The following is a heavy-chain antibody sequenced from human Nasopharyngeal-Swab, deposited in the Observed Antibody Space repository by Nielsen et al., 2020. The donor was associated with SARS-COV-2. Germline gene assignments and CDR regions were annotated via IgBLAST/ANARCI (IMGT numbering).Heavy chain of an antibody. J-gene: IGHJ4*02. CDR1: GGSISSDSYY. D-gene: IGHD1-1*01. V-gene: IGHV4-39*01. CDR2: IYYTGST. CDR3: ARRELGRDDFDY. Sequence: SETLSLTCTVSGGSISSDSYYWGWIRQPPGKGVEWVGTIYYTGSTYYNPSLKSRVSISVVASKNQFSLMLSSVTAADTAVYYCARRELGRDDFDYWGQGTLVTVSS.